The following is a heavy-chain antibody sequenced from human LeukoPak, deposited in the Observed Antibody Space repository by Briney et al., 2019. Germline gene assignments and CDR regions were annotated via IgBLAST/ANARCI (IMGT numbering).Heavy chain of an antibody. J-gene: IGHJ4*02. V-gene: IGHV4-59*08. Sequence: SETLSLTCTVSGGSISSYYWSWIRQPPGKGLEWIGYIYYSGSTNYNPSLKSRVTISVDTSKNQFSLKLSSVTAADTAVYYCARHDGTYSYYFDYWGQGTLVTVSS. CDR1: GGSISSYY. CDR3: ARHDGTYSYYFDY. CDR2: IYYSGST. D-gene: IGHD2-15*01.